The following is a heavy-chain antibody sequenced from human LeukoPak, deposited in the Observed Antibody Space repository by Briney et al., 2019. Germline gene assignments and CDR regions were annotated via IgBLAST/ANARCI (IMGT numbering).Heavy chain of an antibody. V-gene: IGHV4-59*01. J-gene: IGHJ5*02. CDR3: AREAGSTEGNWFDP. CDR2: IYYTGIA. CDR1: GGSISSYY. D-gene: IGHD2-2*01. Sequence: PSETLSLTCTVSGGSISSYYWSWIRQPPGKGLEWLGYIYYTGIANYTPSLRSRLAMSVDTSNNQVSLRLRPVTAADTAVYYCAREAGSTEGNWFDPWGQGTLVTVSS.